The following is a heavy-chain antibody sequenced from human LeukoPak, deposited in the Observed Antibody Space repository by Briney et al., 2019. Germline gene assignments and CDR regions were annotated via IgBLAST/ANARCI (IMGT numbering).Heavy chain of an antibody. D-gene: IGHD3-10*01. CDR3: ARDGRFGELFGY. Sequence: ASVKVSCKASVYTCTSYGISWVRQAPGQGLEWMGWISAYNGNTNYAQKLQGRVTMTTDTSTSTAYMELRSLRSDDTAVYYCARDGRFGELFGYWGQGTLVTVSS. CDR1: VYTCTSYG. CDR2: ISAYNGNT. J-gene: IGHJ4*02. V-gene: IGHV1-18*04.